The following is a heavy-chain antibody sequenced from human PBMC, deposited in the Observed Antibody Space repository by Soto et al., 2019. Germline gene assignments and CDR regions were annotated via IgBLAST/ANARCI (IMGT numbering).Heavy chain of an antibody. J-gene: IGHJ4*02. Sequence: QVQLVESGGGVVQPGRSLRLSCAASGFTFSTYGMHWVRQAPGKGLEWVAVISYDGVSKYYADSVKGRFTISRDNSKNTLYLQMNSLRAEDTAVYYCAKSVYNWNDGFFDYWGQGTLVTVSS. V-gene: IGHV3-30*18. CDR1: GFTFSTYG. CDR3: AKSVYNWNDGFFDY. D-gene: IGHD1-1*01. CDR2: ISYDGVSK.